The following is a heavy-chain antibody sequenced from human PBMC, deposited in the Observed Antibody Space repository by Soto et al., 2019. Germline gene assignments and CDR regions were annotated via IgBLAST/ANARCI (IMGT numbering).Heavy chain of an antibody. Sequence: QITLKESGPPLVKPTQTLTLTCTFSGFSLSTSGVGVGWIRQPPGKALEWLAVICWDDDKRYSPSLKSRLTITRDTSKNQVVLTMTDMDPVDTATYYCAHMDYGFYGMDVWGQGTTVNVSS. CDR1: GFSLSTSGVG. D-gene: IGHD3-10*01. J-gene: IGHJ6*02. V-gene: IGHV2-5*02. CDR3: AHMDYGFYGMDV. CDR2: ICWDDDK.